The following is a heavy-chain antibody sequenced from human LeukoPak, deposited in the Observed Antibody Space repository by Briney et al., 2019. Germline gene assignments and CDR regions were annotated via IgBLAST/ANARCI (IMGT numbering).Heavy chain of an antibody. J-gene: IGHJ5*02. CDR2: IYYSGST. CDR3: ARHYPAWRGWLQLGWFDP. V-gene: IGHV4-59*08. CDR1: GGSISSYY. D-gene: IGHD5-24*01. Sequence: PSETLSLTCTVSGGSISSYYWSWIRQPPGKGLEWIGYIYYSGSTNYNPSLKSRVTISVDTSKNQFSLKLSSVTAADTAVYYCARHYPAWRGWLQLGWFDPWGQGTLVTVSS.